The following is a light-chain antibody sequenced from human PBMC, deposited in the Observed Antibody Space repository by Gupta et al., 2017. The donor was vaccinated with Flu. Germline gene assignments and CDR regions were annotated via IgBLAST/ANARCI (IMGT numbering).Light chain of an antibody. CDR1: SSDVGGYNY. CDR2: EVS. V-gene: IGLV2-14*01. CDR3: SSYTSSSSLV. J-gene: IGLJ2*01. Sequence: SITISCTGTSSDVGGYNYVSWYQQHPGKAPKLMIYEVSNRPSGVSNRFSGSKSGNTASLTISGLQPEDEADYYCSSYTSSSSLVFGGGTKLTVL.